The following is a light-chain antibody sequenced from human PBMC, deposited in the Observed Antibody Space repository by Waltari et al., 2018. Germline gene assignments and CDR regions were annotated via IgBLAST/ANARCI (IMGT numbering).Light chain of an antibody. V-gene: IGLV2-23*02. CDR1: ASDLGTYAL. Sequence: QSALTQPASVSGSPGQSITISCTGSASDLGTYALFSWFQLHPGKAPKLLIYEVSKRPSGISDRFSGSKSGIRASLTISGLQADDEAEYYCSSYVGSTTYVFGGGTKVTVL. CDR3: SSYVGSTTYV. J-gene: IGLJ3*02. CDR2: EVS.